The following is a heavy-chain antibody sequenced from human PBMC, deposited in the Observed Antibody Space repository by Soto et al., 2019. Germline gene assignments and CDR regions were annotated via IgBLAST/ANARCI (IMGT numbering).Heavy chain of an antibody. CDR3: ARDIPYDSSGYLSDP. Sequence: RASVKVSCKASGYTFTSYGISWVRQAPGQGLEWMGWISAYNGNTNYAQKLQGRVTMTTDTSTSTAYMELRSLRSGDTAVYYCARDIPYDSSGYLSDPWGQGTLVTVSS. CDR2: ISAYNGNT. D-gene: IGHD3-22*01. V-gene: IGHV1-18*01. J-gene: IGHJ5*02. CDR1: GYTFTSYG.